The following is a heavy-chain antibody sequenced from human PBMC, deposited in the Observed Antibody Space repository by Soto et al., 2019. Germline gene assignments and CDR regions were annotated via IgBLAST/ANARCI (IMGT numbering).Heavy chain of an antibody. V-gene: IGHV4-39*01. Sequence: PSETLSLTCTVSGGSISSSSYYWGWIRQPPGKGLEWIGSIYYSGSTYYNPSLKSRVTISVDTSKNQFSLKLSSVTAADTAMYYCARQEADSMVRGVINWFDPWGQGTLVTVSS. CDR2: IYYSGST. D-gene: IGHD3-10*01. CDR3: ARQEADSMVRGVINWFDP. J-gene: IGHJ5*02. CDR1: GGSISSSSYY.